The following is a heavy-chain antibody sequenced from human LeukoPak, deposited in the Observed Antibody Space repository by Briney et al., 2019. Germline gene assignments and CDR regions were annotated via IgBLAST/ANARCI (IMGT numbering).Heavy chain of an antibody. V-gene: IGHV5-51*01. Sequence: GESLKISCKGSGYSFTSYWIGWVRQMPGKGLEWMGNIYPGDSDTRYSPSFQGQVTISADKSISTAYLQWSSLKASDTAMYYCARQPLSGSGVGAFDIWGQGTMVTVSS. D-gene: IGHD1-26*01. CDR1: GYSFTSYW. CDR3: ARQPLSGSGVGAFDI. J-gene: IGHJ3*02. CDR2: IYPGDSDT.